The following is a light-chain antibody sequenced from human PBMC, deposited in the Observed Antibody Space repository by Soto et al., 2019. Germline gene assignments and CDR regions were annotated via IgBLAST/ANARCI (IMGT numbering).Light chain of an antibody. CDR1: QSVSSK. Sequence: ETVMTQSPGTLSVSPGERVTLSCRASQSVSSKLAWYQQKPGQGPRLLIYSASTRATGIPARFSGSGSGTEFTLTINSLQSEDFGVYYCQQYTNWPPITFGQGTRLEIK. J-gene: IGKJ5*01. CDR2: SAS. CDR3: QQYTNWPPIT. V-gene: IGKV3-15*01.